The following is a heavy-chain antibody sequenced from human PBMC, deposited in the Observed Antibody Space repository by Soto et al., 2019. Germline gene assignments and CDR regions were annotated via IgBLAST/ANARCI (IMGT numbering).Heavy chain of an antibody. CDR2: IYSSGST. V-gene: IGHV4-4*07. CDR1: CGAISGYY. CDR3: ARGQRFSDWFDP. Sequence: LSLTCTVSCGAISGYYWTWIRQPAGKGLEWIGRIYSSGSTKYNPSLKSRVTMSLDTSKNQFSLRLTSVTAADTAVYYCARGQRFSDWFDPWGQGTLVTV. D-gene: IGHD3-3*01. J-gene: IGHJ5*02.